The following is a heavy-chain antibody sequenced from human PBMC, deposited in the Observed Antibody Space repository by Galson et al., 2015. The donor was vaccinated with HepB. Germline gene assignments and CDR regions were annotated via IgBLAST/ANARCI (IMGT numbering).Heavy chain of an antibody. D-gene: IGHD6-6*01. CDR3: VKGYVAYSSSSGGFHF. Sequence: SLRLSCAASGFNFRNYGMHWVRQAPGKGLEWVAVVSYDGKKGNYVDFVKGRFTISRDNLKNRLYLQLNSLREEDSAVYYCVKGYVAYSSSSGGFHFWGQGTRVTVSS. CDR1: GFNFRNYG. V-gene: IGHV3-30*18. J-gene: IGHJ4*02. CDR2: VSYDGKKG.